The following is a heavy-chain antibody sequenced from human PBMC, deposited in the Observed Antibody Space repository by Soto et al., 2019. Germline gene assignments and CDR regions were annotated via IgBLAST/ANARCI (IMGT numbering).Heavy chain of an antibody. CDR2: IYSGGRN. V-gene: IGHV4-4*07. Sequence: WSCIRKHAGEGLEWIGRIYSGGRNNYNPSLKSRVTMSVDTSKNQFSLRLSSVTAADTAMYYCARGSSRWDYWGQGNLVNGSA. J-gene: IGHJ4*02. D-gene: IGHD6-13*01. CDR3: ARGSSRWDY.